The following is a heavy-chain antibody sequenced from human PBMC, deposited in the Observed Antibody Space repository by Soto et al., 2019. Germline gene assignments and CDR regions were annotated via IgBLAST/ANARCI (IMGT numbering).Heavy chain of an antibody. CDR2: INAGNGNT. J-gene: IGHJ5*02. V-gene: IGHV1-3*01. Sequence: ASVKVSCKGSGYTFTSYAMHWVRQAPGQRLEWMGWINAGNGNTKYSQKFQGRVTITRDTSASTAYMELSSLRSEDTAVYYCARDIAVQVNWFDPSGQGTLVTVSS. CDR3: ARDIAVQVNWFDP. CDR1: GYTFTSYA. D-gene: IGHD6-19*01.